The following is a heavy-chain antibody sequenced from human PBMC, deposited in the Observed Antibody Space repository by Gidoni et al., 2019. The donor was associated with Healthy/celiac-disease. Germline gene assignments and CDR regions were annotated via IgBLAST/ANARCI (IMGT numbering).Heavy chain of an antibody. CDR3: ARMGDVYSENFDY. CDR1: GFSLSNARMG. Sequence: QVTLKESGPVLVKPTETLTLTCIVSGFSLSNARMGVSWIRQPPGKALEWLAHIFSNDEKSYSTSLKSRLTISKDTSKRQVVLTMTNMDPVDTATYYCARMGDVYSENFDYWGQGTLVTVSS. J-gene: IGHJ4*02. D-gene: IGHD4-4*01. V-gene: IGHV2-26*01. CDR2: IFSNDEK.